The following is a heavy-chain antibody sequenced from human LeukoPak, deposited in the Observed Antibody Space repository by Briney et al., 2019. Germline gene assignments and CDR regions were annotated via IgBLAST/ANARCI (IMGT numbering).Heavy chain of an antibody. V-gene: IGHV3-74*01. CDR2: INSDGSST. Sequence: GGSLRLSCAASGFTFSSYWVHWVRQAPGKGLVWVSRINSDGSSTSYADSVKGRFTISRDNSKNTLYLQMNSLRAEDTAVYYCARDLRRYIAAAIDYWGQGTLVTVSS. J-gene: IGHJ4*02. CDR1: GFTFSSYW. CDR3: ARDLRRYIAAAIDY. D-gene: IGHD6-13*01.